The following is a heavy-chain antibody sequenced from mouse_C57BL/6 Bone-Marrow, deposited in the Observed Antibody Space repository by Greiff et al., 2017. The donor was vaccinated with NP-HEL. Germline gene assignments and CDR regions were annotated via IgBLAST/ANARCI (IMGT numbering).Heavy chain of an antibody. CDR2: INPSTGGT. CDR1: GYSFTGYY. D-gene: IGHD1-1*01. V-gene: IGHV1-42*01. Sequence: DVQLQESGPELVKPGASVKISCKASGYSFTGYYMNWVKQSPEKSLEWIGEINPSTGGTTYNQKFKAKATLTVDKSSSTAYMQRKSLTSEDSAVYNCARSRVTTVVGDYSMDYWGQGTSVTVSS. CDR3: ARSRVTTVVGDYSMDY. J-gene: IGHJ4*01.